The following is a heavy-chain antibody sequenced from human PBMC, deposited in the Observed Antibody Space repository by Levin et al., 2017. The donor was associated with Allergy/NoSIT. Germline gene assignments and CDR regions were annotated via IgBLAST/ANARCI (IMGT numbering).Heavy chain of an antibody. J-gene: IGHJ4*02. V-gene: IGHV3-15*01. CDR1: GFTFNNAW. Sequence: PGGSLRLSCAASGFTFNNAWMSWVRQAPGKGLRWVGRIKSRTDGGTADYAAPVKGRFTISRDDSTHTLYLQMNSLQTEDTAVDYCTTGVKGGEDWWGQGTLVTGS. CDR3: TTGVKGGEDW. D-gene: IGHD3-9*01. CDR2: IKSRTDGGTA.